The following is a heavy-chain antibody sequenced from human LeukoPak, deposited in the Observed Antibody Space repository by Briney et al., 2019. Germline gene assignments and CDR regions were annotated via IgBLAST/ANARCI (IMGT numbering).Heavy chain of an antibody. CDR3: ARASGWPYYFDY. J-gene: IGHJ4*02. CDR2: IYHSGST. Sequence: SETLSLTCTVSGYSISSGYYWGWLRQPPGKGLEWIGSIYHSGSTYYNPSLKSRVTISVDTSKNQFSLKLSSVTAADTAVYYCARASGWPYYFDYWGQGTLVTVSS. CDR1: GYSISSGYY. D-gene: IGHD6-19*01. V-gene: IGHV4-38-2*02.